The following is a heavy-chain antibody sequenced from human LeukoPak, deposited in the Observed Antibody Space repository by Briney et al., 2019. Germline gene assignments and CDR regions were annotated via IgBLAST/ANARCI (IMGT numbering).Heavy chain of an antibody. D-gene: IGHD1-26*01. Sequence: GGSLRLSCAASGFTFSSYGMHWVRQAPGKGLEWVAVISYDGSNKYYADSVKGRFTISRDNSKNTLYLQMNSLRAEGTAVYYCASDYSGSLPWGQGTLVTVSS. CDR3: ASDYSGSLP. CDR1: GFTFSSYG. J-gene: IGHJ4*02. CDR2: ISYDGSNK. V-gene: IGHV3-30*19.